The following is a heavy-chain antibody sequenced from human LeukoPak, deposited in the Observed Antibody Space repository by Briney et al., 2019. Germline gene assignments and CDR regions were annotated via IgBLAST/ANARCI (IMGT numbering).Heavy chain of an antibody. Sequence: ASVKVSCKASGYTFGSYGISWVRQAPGQGLEWMGWINGYNGNTNYAQKFQGRVAMTTDTSTTTAYMELRSLRSDDTAVYYCARYTAAGTSVDYWGPGTLVTVSS. CDR1: GYTFGSYG. D-gene: IGHD6-13*01. CDR2: INGYNGNT. V-gene: IGHV1-18*01. J-gene: IGHJ4*02. CDR3: ARYTAAGTSVDY.